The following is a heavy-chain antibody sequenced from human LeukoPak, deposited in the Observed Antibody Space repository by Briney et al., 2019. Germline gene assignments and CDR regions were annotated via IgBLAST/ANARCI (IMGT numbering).Heavy chain of an antibody. D-gene: IGHD2-2*01. CDR1: GFTFSSYG. J-gene: IGHJ6*03. CDR2: IRYDGSNK. Sequence: PGGSLRLSCAASGFTFSSYGMHWVRQAPGKGLEWVAFIRYDGSNKYYADSVKGRFTISRDNSKNTLYPQMNSLRAEDTAVYYCAKEEAARGIVVVPAATYYYYYYMDVWGKGTTVTVSS. CDR3: AKEEAARGIVVVPAATYYYYYYMDV. V-gene: IGHV3-30*02.